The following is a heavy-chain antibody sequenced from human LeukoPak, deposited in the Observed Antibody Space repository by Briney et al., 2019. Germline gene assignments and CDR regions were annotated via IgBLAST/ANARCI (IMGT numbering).Heavy chain of an antibody. CDR1: GFIFSNYW. J-gene: IGHJ3*02. V-gene: IGHV3-7*03. Sequence: GSLRLSCAASGFIFSNYWMTWVRQAPGKALEWVANIKPDGSGEYYVDSLKGRFTISRDNAENSLYLQMNSLRAEDTAVYYCARDWMVRGVILDAFDIWGQGTMATVSS. CDR2: IKPDGSGE. D-gene: IGHD3-10*01. CDR3: ARDWMVRGVILDAFDI.